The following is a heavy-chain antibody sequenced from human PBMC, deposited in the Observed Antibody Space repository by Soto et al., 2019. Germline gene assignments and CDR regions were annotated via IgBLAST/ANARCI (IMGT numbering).Heavy chain of an antibody. Sequence: ETLSLTFTVSGGSLSSYYWSWIRPPPGKGLEWIGYIYYSGSTNYNPSLKSRVTISVDTSKNQFSLKLSSVTAADTAVYYCARDLGVTAAINGSYTWFDPWGQGTLVTVPS. D-gene: IGHD2-2*02. V-gene: IGHV4-59*01. CDR3: ARDLGVTAAINGSYTWFDP. CDR1: GGSLSSYY. CDR2: IYYSGST. J-gene: IGHJ5*02.